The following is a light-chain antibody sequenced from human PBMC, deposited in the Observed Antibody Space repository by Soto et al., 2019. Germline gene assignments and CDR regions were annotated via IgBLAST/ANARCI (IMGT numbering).Light chain of an antibody. Sequence: QSVLTQPPSVSGAPGQRVTISCTGSSSNIGAGYDVHWYQQLPGTAPKLLIYGNSNRPSGVPDRFSGSKSDTSASLAITGLQAEDEADYYCQSYDSSLSGSRVFGTGTKGTVL. CDR2: GNS. V-gene: IGLV1-40*01. CDR1: SSNIGAGYD. J-gene: IGLJ1*01. CDR3: QSYDSSLSGSRV.